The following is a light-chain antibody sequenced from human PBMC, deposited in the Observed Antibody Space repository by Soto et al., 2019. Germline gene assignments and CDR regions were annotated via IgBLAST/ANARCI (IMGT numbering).Light chain of an antibody. J-gene: IGLJ2*01. Sequence: QSVLTQPASVSGSPGQSITISCTGTSSDLGGYNFVSWYQQLPGKAPKVIIYEVNYRPSGVSDRFSGSKSDNTASLTISGRQAEDEGIYYCSSYTYTKSVVFGGGTKVTVL. V-gene: IGLV2-14*01. CDR2: EVN. CDR1: SSDLGGYNF. CDR3: SSYTYTKSVV.